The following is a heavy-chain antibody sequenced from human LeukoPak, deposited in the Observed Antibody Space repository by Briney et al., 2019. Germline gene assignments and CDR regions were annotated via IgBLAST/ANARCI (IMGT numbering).Heavy chain of an antibody. D-gene: IGHD1-20*01. Sequence: GGPLRLSCAASGFTFSDYYMSWIRQAPGKGLEWVSYISSSGSTIYYADSVKGRFTISRDNAKNSLYLQMNSLRAEDTAVYYCARDNRDTITAFDYWGQGTLVTVSS. J-gene: IGHJ4*02. CDR3: ARDNRDTITAFDY. CDR1: GFTFSDYY. CDR2: ISSSGSTI. V-gene: IGHV3-11*01.